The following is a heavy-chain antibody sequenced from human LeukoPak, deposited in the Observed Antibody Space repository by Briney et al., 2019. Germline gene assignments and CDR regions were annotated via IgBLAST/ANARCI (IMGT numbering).Heavy chain of an antibody. CDR3: ARDTAVAPTSNWFDP. V-gene: IGHV1-69*04. CDR1: GGTFSSDA. Sequence: EASVKVSCKTSGGTFSSDAISWVLQAPGLGLEWMGRLIPYLGIIDYAQKFQGRVTISADKSTNTAYMEMNSLTSEDTALYYCARDTAVAPTSNWFDPWGQGTLVTVSS. J-gene: IGHJ5*02. D-gene: IGHD6-19*01. CDR2: LIPYLGII.